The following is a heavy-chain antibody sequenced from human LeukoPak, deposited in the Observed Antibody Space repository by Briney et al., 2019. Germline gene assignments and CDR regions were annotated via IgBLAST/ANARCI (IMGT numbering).Heavy chain of an antibody. CDR3: ARSSVPWDAFDI. J-gene: IGHJ3*02. Sequence: GGSLRLSCAASGFTFSDYYMSWIRQAPGKGLEWVSYISSSGSTIYYADSVKGRFTISRDNAKNSLYLQMNGLRAEDTAVYYCARSSVPWDAFDIWGQGTMVTVSS. D-gene: IGHD5/OR15-5a*01. CDR1: GFTFSDYY. V-gene: IGHV3-11*01. CDR2: ISSSGSTI.